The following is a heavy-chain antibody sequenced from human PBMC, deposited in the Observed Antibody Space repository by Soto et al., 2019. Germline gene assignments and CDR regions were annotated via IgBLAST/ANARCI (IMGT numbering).Heavy chain of an antibody. CDR2: IDPSDSYT. CDR3: ASPYYYDSSGPAPPRY. V-gene: IGHV5-10-1*01. D-gene: IGHD3-22*01. J-gene: IGHJ4*02. Sequence: PGESLKISCKGAGYSFTSYWISWVRQMPGKGLEWMGRIDPSDSYTNYSPSFQGHVTISADKSISTAYLQWSSLKASDTAMYYCASPYYYDSSGPAPPRYWGQGTLVTVS. CDR1: GYSFTSYW.